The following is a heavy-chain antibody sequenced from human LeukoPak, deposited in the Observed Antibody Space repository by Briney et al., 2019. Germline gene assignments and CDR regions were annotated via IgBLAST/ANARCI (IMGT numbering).Heavy chain of an antibody. D-gene: IGHD1-14*01. CDR3: ARHAGYYYYMDV. CDR2: IYHSGST. V-gene: IGHV4-38-2*01. J-gene: IGHJ6*03. Sequence: SETLSLTXAVSGYSISSGYYWGWIRQPPGKGLEWIGSIYHSGSTYYNPSLKSRVTISVDTSKNQFSLKLSSVTAADTAVYYCARHAGYYYYMDVWGKGTTVTVSS. CDR1: GYSISSGYY.